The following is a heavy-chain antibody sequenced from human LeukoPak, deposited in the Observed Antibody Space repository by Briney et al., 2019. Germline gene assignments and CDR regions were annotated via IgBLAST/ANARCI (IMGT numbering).Heavy chain of an antibody. Sequence: SETLSLTCTVSGYSISSGYYWGWIRQPPGKGLEWIGSIYRSGSTYYNPSLKSRVTISVDTSKNQFSLKLSSVTAADTAVYYCARVTPPYYYDSSGYYYGAFDIWGQGTMVTVSS. D-gene: IGHD3-22*01. CDR2: IYRSGST. V-gene: IGHV4-38-2*02. CDR3: ARVTPPYYYDSSGYYYGAFDI. J-gene: IGHJ3*02. CDR1: GYSISSGYY.